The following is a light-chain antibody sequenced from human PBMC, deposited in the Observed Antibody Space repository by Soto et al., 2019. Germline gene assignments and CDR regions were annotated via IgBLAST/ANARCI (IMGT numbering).Light chain of an antibody. J-gene: IGKJ3*01. Sequence: EIVLTQSPGTLSLSPGERATLSCRASQSVTSNYLAWYQQRHGQAPRLLVYGASSRATGIPDRFSGSGSGTDFALTFSRLEPEDFAVYYCHQYDNSPFTFGPGTRVDIK. CDR3: HQYDNSPFT. CDR2: GAS. CDR1: QSVTSNY. V-gene: IGKV3-20*01.